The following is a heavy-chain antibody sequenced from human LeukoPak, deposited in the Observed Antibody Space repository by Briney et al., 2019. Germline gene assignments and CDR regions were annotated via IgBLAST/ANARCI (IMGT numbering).Heavy chain of an antibody. Sequence: GESLKISCKGSGYSFTGYWIGWVRQMPGKGLEWMGIIYPGDSDTRYSPSFQGQVTISADKFISTAYLQWSSLKASDTAMYYCARTYYYGSGSYYSPGYWGEGTLVTVSS. J-gene: IGHJ4*02. CDR3: ARTYYYGSGSYYSPGY. D-gene: IGHD3-10*01. CDR1: GYSFTGYW. CDR2: IYPGDSDT. V-gene: IGHV5-51*01.